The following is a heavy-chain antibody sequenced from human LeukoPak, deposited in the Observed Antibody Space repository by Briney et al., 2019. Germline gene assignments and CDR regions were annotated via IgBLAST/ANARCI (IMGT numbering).Heavy chain of an antibody. Sequence: SGPTLVHPTPPLTLTCTFSGFSLSTSGVGVGWIRQPPAKALEWLALIYWDDDKRYIPSLKSRLTITKDTSKNQVVLTMTNMDPVDTATYYCAHSRIAAAGTVHFDYWGQGTLVTVSS. CDR3: AHSRIAAAGTVHFDY. V-gene: IGHV2-5*02. J-gene: IGHJ4*02. CDR2: IYWDDDK. CDR1: GFSLSTSGVG. D-gene: IGHD6-13*01.